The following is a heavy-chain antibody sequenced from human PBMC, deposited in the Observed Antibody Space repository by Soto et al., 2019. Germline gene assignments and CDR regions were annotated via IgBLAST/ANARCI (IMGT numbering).Heavy chain of an antibody. V-gene: IGHV1-18*01. D-gene: IGHD6-19*01. CDR1: GYTFTSYG. J-gene: IGHJ4*02. Sequence: QVQLVQSGAEVKKPGASVKVSCKASGYTFTSYGISWLRQAPGQGLEWMGWISAYNGNTNYAQKLKGRVTMTTDTSTSTAYMELRRLRSDDTAVYYCARDNGPPYSSGWYLCDYWGQGTLVTVSS. CDR2: ISAYNGNT. CDR3: ARDNGPPYSSGWYLCDY.